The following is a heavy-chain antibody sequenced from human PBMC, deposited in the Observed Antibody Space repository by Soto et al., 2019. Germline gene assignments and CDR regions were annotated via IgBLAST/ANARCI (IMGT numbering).Heavy chain of an antibody. CDR1: GYSISSGYY. J-gene: IGHJ5*02. Sequence: PSETLSLTCAVSGYSISSGYYWGWIRQPPGKGLEWIGSIYHSGSTYYNPSLKSRVTISVDTSKNQFSLKLSSVTAADTAVYYCARGLRGGNSEWFDPWRQGTLVTVSS. V-gene: IGHV4-38-2*01. CDR2: IYHSGST. D-gene: IGHD2-21*02. CDR3: ARGLRGGNSEWFDP.